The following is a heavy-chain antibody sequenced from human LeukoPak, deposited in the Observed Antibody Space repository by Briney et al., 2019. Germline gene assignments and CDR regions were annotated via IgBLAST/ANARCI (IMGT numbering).Heavy chain of an antibody. J-gene: IGHJ4*02. CDR2: INSDGRST. CDR3: ARDQLYCTGGTCYFDY. D-gene: IGHD2-8*02. CDR1: GFTFSSYW. Sequence: GGSLRLSCVASGFTFSSYWMHWVRQAPGKGLVWDSRINSDGRSTSYADSVKGRFTISRDNAKNTVYLQMNSLRAEDTAVYYCARDQLYCTGGTCYFDYWGQGTLVTVSS. V-gene: IGHV3-74*01.